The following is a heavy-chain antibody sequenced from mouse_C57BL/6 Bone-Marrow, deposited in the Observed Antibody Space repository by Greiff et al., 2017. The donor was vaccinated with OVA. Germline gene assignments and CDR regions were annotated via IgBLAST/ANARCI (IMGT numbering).Heavy chain of an antibody. CDR2: IWSGGST. CDR1: GFSLTSYG. CDR3: ASYDYEAMDY. Sequence: QVQLQQSGPGLVQPSQSLSITCTVSGFSLTSYGVHWVRQSPGKGLEWLGVIWSGGSTDHNAAFISRLSISKDNSKSQVFFKMNSLQADDTAIYYCASYDYEAMDYWGQGTSVTVSS. V-gene: IGHV2-2*01. J-gene: IGHJ4*01. D-gene: IGHD1-1*02.